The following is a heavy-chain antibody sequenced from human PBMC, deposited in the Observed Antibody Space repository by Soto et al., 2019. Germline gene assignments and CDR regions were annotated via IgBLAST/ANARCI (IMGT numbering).Heavy chain of an antibody. CDR1: GLTFSNCG. V-gene: IGHV3-23*01. CDR3: AKDGLSNSPSAIDY. Sequence: VQLLESGGGLVQPGGSLRLSCAASGLTFSNCGMSWVRQAPGKGLDWVAGIDGSGRNTYYADPVKGRFTISRDNSKNTLFLQMNSLRAEDTAIYYCAKDGLSNSPSAIDYWGQGTLVTVSS. D-gene: IGHD1-1*01. CDR2: IDGSGRNT. J-gene: IGHJ4*02.